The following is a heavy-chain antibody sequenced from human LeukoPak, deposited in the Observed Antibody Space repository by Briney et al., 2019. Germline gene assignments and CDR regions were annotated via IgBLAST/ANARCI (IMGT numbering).Heavy chain of an antibody. CDR2: ISAYNGNT. CDR1: GYTFISYG. D-gene: IGHD2-15*01. J-gene: IGHJ4*02. CDR3: ASSGYCSGGSCYYFDY. V-gene: IGHV1-18*01. Sequence: ASVKVSCKASGYTFISYGISWVRQAPGQGLEWMGWISAYNGNTNYAQKLQGRVTMTTDTSTSTAYMELRSLRSDDTAVYYCASSGYCSGGSCYYFDYLGQGTLVTVSS.